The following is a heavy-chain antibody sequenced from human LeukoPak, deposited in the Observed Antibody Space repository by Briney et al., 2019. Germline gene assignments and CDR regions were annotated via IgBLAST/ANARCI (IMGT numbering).Heavy chain of an antibody. V-gene: IGHV4-34*01. CDR2: INHSGST. Sequence: SETLSLTCAVYGGSFSGYYWSWIRQPPGKGLEWIGEINHSGSTNYNPSLKSRVTISVDTSKNQFSLKLSSVTAADTAVHYCARGSTYSPKVDYWGQGTLVTVSS. D-gene: IGHD6-13*01. CDR3: ARGSTYSPKVDY. J-gene: IGHJ4*02. CDR1: GGSFSGYY.